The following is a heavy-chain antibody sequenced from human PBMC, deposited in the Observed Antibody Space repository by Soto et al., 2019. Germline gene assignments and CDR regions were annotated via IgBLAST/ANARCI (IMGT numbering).Heavy chain of an antibody. J-gene: IGHJ4*02. Sequence: SETLSLTCAVYGGSFSGYYWSWIRQPPGKGLEWIGEINHSGSTNYNPSLKSRVTISVDTSKNQFSLKLSSVTAADTAVYYCARGRITMVRGVMGGFDYWGQGTLVTVSS. D-gene: IGHD3-10*01. CDR2: INHSGST. CDR3: ARGRITMVRGVMGGFDY. V-gene: IGHV4-34*01. CDR1: GGSFSGYY.